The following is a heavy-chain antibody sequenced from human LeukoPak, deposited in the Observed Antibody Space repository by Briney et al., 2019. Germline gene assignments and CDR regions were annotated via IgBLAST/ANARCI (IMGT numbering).Heavy chain of an antibody. J-gene: IGHJ3*01. CDR1: GYTFIGYY. Sequence: SVKVSCKASGYTFIGYYIHWVRQAPGQGLEWMGWISAYKGNTYYAQKLQGRVTMTTDTSTSTAYMELRSLRSDDTAIYYCARDLYYYGSGSYYDVFDVWGQGTMVTVSS. CDR3: ARDLYYYGSGSYYDVFDV. CDR2: ISAYKGNT. D-gene: IGHD3-10*01. V-gene: IGHV1-18*04.